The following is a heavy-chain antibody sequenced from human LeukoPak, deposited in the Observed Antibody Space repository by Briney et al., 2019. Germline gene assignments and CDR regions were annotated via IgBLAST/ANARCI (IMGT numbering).Heavy chain of an antibody. CDR3: ARLAVPRGVPYYMDV. CDR2: INHSGST. D-gene: IGHD3-10*01. J-gene: IGHJ6*03. V-gene: IGHV4-34*01. CDR1: GGSFSGYY. Sequence: PSETLSLTCAVYGGSFSGYYWSWIRQPPGKGLEWIGEINHSGSTNYNPSLKSRVTISVDTSKNQFSLKLSSVTAADTAVYYCARLAVPRGVPYYMDVWGKGTTVTVSS.